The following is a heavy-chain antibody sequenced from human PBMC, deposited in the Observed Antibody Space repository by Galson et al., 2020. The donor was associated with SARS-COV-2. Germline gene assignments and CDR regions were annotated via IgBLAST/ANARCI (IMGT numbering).Heavy chain of an antibody. Sequence: GGSLRLSCAASGFTFDDYGMSWVRQAPGKGLEWVSGINWNGGSTGYADSVKGRFTISRDNAKNSLYLQINSLRAEDTALYYCARDRSYDSSGYYDYWGQGTLVTVSS. CDR1: GFTFDDYG. CDR3: ARDRSYDSSGYYDY. D-gene: IGHD3-22*01. J-gene: IGHJ4*02. V-gene: IGHV3-20*04. CDR2: INWNGGST.